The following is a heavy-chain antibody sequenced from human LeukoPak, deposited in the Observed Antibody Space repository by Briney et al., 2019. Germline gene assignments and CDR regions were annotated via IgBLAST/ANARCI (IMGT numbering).Heavy chain of an antibody. CDR1: GFTFSSYA. Sequence: GGSLRLSCGASGFTFSSYAMNGVPQAPEKGVEGVAGISDNGRHTYYAACVRGRFTISRDNCNSTLYLLMTDLRAEDTALYYCAKGYTSGWYYIDYWGRGILVTVSS. V-gene: IGHV3-23*01. J-gene: IGHJ4*02. CDR3: AKGYTSGWYYIDY. D-gene: IGHD6-19*01. CDR2: ISDNGRHT.